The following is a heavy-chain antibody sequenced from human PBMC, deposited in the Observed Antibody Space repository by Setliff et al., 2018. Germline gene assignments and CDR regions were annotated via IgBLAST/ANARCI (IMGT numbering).Heavy chain of an antibody. V-gene: IGHV5-51*01. CDR1: GYSFTSYW. J-gene: IGHJ6*02. CDR3: ARVMTEDYGSGSHYLYYYYYGMDV. D-gene: IGHD3-10*01. CDR2: IYPGDSDT. Sequence: GESLKISCKGSGYSFTSYWIGWVRQMPGKGLEWMGIIYPGDSDTRYSPSFQGQVTISADKSISTAYLQWSSLKASDTAMYYCARVMTEDYGSGSHYLYYYYYGMDVWGQGTTVTSP.